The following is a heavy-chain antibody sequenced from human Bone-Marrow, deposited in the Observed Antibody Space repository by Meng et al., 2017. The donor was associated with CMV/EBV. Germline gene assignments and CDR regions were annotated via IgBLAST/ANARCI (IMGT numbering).Heavy chain of an antibody. J-gene: IGHJ4*02. CDR1: GFTFSNYD. V-gene: IGHV3-23*01. D-gene: IGHD2-21*01. CDR2: ISRSAINT. CDR3: AQVVDN. Sequence: GESLKISCAASGFTFSNYDMAWVRQAPGKGLEWVSAISRSAINTYYRDSVKGRFTISRDNSRKMLYLQMNNLRVEDTALYYCAQVVDNWGQGTLVTVSS.